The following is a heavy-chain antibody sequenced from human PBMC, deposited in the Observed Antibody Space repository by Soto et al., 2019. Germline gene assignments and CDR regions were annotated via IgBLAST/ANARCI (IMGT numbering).Heavy chain of an antibody. V-gene: IGHV3-74*01. Sequence: PGVSLRLSCAASGFTFSRYWMHWVRQAPGKGLVWVSRINSDGSSTSYADSVKGRFTISRDNAKNTLYLQMNSLRAEDTAVYYCERVISSSWYNWFDPWGHGT. CDR1: GFTFSRYW. CDR3: ERVISSSWYNWFDP. D-gene: IGHD6-13*01. CDR2: INSDGSST. J-gene: IGHJ5*02.